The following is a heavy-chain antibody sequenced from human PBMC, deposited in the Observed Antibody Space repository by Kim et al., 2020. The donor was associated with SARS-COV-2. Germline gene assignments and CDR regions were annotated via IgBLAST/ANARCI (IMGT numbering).Heavy chain of an antibody. J-gene: IGHJ5*02. D-gene: IGHD3-10*01. CDR3: ARESVFGGGWFDP. CDR1: GGSISSSSYY. CDR2: IYYSGST. V-gene: IGHV4-39*02. Sequence: SETLSLTCTVSGGSISSSSYYWGWIRQPPGKGLEWIGSIYYSGSTYYNPSLKSRVTISVDTSKNQFSLKLSSVTAADTAVYYCARESVFGGGWFDPWGQGTLVTVSS.